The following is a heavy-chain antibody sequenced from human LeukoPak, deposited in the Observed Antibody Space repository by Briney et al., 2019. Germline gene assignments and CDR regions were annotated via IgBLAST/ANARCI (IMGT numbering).Heavy chain of an antibody. V-gene: IGHV3-9*01. CDR1: GFTFDDYA. D-gene: IGHD6-19*01. Sequence: SGRSLRLSCAASGFTFDDYAMHWVRQAPGKGLEWVSGISWNSGSIGYADSVKGRFTISRDNAKNSLYLQMNSLRAEDTALYYCAKDIGRLVAGTEGVDYWGQGTLVTVSS. CDR2: ISWNSGSI. CDR3: AKDIGRLVAGTEGVDY. J-gene: IGHJ4*02.